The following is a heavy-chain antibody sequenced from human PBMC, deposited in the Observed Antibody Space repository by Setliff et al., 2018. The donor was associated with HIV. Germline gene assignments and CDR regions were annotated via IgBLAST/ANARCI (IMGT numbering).Heavy chain of an antibody. J-gene: IGHJ3*02. CDR1: GYTFTSYA. D-gene: IGHD6-19*01. Sequence: ASVKVSCKASGYTFTSYAMNWVRQAPGQGLEWMGWINTNTGNPTYAQGFTGRFVFSLDTSVSTAYLQISSLKTEDTAVYYCARGLIYSSVWYRNSDAFDIWGQGTMVTVSS. CDR3: ARGLIYSSVWYRNSDAFDI. CDR2: INTNTGNP. V-gene: IGHV7-4-1*02.